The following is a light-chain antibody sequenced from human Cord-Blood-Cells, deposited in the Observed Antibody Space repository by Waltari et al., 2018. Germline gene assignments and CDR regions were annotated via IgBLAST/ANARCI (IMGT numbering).Light chain of an antibody. V-gene: IGLV6-57*03. Sequence: NFMLTQPHSVSESPGKTVTISCTRSSGSIASNYVQWYQQRPGSAPTTVIYEDNQRPSVVPVRFSGSIDSSSNSASLTISGLKTEDEADYYCQSYDSSREVFGGGTKLTVL. CDR1: SGSIASNY. CDR2: EDN. J-gene: IGLJ3*02. CDR3: QSYDSSREV.